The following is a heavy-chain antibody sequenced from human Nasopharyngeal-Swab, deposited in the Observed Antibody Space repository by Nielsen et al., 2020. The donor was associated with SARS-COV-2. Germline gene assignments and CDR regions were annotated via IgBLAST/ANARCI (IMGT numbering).Heavy chain of an antibody. CDR3: ARGRPLGGYYFGYFDY. V-gene: IGHV3-7*01. Sequence: GESLKISCAASGFTFSSYWMSWVRQAPGKGLEWVANIKQDGSEKYYVDSVKGRFTISRDNAKNSLYLQMNSLRAEDTAVYFCARGRPLGGYYFGYFDYWGQGTLVTVSS. J-gene: IGHJ4*02. CDR2: IKQDGSEK. CDR1: GFTFSSYW. D-gene: IGHD3-3*01.